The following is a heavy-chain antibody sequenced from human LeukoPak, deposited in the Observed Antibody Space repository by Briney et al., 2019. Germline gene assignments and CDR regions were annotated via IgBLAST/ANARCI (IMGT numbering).Heavy chain of an antibody. Sequence: GGSLRLSCAASGFTFSSYWMSWVRQAPGKGLEWVANIKEDGSEKYYVDSVKGRFTISRDNAKNSLYLQMNSLRAEDTAVYYCARDQGDGYNYYFDYWGQGTLATVSS. V-gene: IGHV3-7*05. CDR3: ARDQGDGYNYYFDY. CDR2: IKEDGSEK. CDR1: GFTFSSYW. D-gene: IGHD5-24*01. J-gene: IGHJ4*02.